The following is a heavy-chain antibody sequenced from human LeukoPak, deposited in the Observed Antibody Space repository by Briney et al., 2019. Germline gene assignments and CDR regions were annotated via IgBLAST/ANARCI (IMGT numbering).Heavy chain of an antibody. CDR2: IYTSGST. V-gene: IGHV4-61*02. CDR3: ARFTAAGTHPDY. D-gene: IGHD6-13*01. J-gene: IGHJ4*02. Sequence: SETLSLTCTVSGGSISSGSYYWSWIRQPAGKGLEWIGRIYTSGSTNYNPSLKSRVTISVDTSKNQFSLKLSSVTAADTAVYYCARFTAAGTHPDYWGQGTLVTVSS. CDR1: GGSISSGSYY.